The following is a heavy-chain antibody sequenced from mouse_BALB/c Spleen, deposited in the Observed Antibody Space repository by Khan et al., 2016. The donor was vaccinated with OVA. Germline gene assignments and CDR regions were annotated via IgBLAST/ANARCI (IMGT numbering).Heavy chain of an antibody. D-gene: IGHD1-1*01. CDR1: GYTFSSYW. J-gene: IGHJ1*01. CDR3: TSDSYYGATYVWLAV. CDR2: IDPADSYS. Sequence: QVQLQESGAELVKPGASVKMSCKASGYTFSSYWIHWVKQRPGQGLEWIGVIDPADSYSNYNLSFKGKATLTVDTSSSTAYMQLSSLTSEDSAVXSCTSDSYYGATYVWLAVWGPGTMVTVSS. V-gene: IGHV1-59*01.